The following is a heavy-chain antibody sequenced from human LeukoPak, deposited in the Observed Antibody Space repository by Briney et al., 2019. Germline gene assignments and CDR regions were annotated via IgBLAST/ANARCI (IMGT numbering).Heavy chain of an antibody. CDR3: ARGAKNDY. CDR1: GGSFSGYY. D-gene: IGHD4/OR15-4a*01. J-gene: IGHJ4*02. V-gene: IGHV4-34*01. CDR2: INHSGST. Sequence: PSETLSLTCAVYGGSFSGYYWSWIRQPPGKGLEWIGEINHSGSTNYNPSLKSRVTISVDTSKNQFSLKLSSVTAADTAVYYCARGAKNDYWGQGTLVTVSS.